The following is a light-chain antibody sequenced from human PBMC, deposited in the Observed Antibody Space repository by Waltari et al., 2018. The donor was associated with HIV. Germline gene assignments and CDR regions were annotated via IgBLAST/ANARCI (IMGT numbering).Light chain of an antibody. CDR2: GKN. CDR1: SLRTFY. V-gene: IGLV3-19*01. J-gene: IGLJ2*01. CDR3: NSRDNSANVV. Sequence: SSELTQDPAVSVALGQTVRITCRGDSLRTFYASRYQQKPGQAPVLVISGKNNRPSGMPDRFSGSSSGNTASLTITGAQAEDEADYYCNSRDNSANVVFGGGTKLTVL.